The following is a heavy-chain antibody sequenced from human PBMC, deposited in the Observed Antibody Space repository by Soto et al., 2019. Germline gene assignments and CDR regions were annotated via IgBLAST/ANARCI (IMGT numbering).Heavy chain of an antibody. J-gene: IGHJ6*02. D-gene: IGHD3-3*01. CDR3: AARPYAFRSRYFPGYYGMDV. CDR1: GYTFTSYG. Sequence: GASVKVSCKASGYTFTSYGISWVRQAPGQGLEWMGWISAYNGNTNYAQKLQGRVTMTTDTSTSTAYMELRSLRSDDTAVYYCAARPYAFRSRYFPGYYGMDVWGQGTPVTVSS. V-gene: IGHV1-18*01. CDR2: ISAYNGNT.